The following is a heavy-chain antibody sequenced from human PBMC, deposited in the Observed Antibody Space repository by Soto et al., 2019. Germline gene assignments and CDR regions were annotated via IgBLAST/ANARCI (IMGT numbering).Heavy chain of an antibody. V-gene: IGHV5-51*01. CDR1: GYSFPNYW. Sequence: GESLKISCKGSGYSFPNYWIGWVRQMPGKGLEWMGIIYPGDSDTRYSPSFQGQVTISADKSISTAYLQWNSLKASDTAMYYCARHYAYYHDRSVYYTSAGYIDLLGRGNQVPVSS. D-gene: IGHD3-22*01. CDR2: IYPGDSDT. J-gene: IGHJ2*01. CDR3: ARHYAYYHDRSVYYTSAGYIDL.